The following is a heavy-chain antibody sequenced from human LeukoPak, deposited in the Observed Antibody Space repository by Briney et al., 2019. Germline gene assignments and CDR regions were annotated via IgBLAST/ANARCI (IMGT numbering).Heavy chain of an antibody. J-gene: IGHJ4*02. D-gene: IGHD6-19*01. Sequence: PSETLSLTCTVSGGSISSSSYYWGWIRQPPGKGLECIGSIYYSGRTYYTPSLKSRVTISVDTSKNQFSLKLSSVTAADTAVYYCARVYSSGWSLHSYYFDYWGQGTLVTVSS. V-gene: IGHV4-39*07. CDR3: ARVYSSGWSLHSYYFDY. CDR1: GGSISSSSYY. CDR2: IYYSGRT.